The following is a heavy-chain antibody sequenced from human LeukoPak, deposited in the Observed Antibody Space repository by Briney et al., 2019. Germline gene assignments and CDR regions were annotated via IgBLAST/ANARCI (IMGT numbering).Heavy chain of an antibody. CDR3: ARSDSSGYYNSNWFDP. CDR1: GFTFSSDW. D-gene: IGHD3-22*01. Sequence: GGSLRLSCAASGFTFSSDWMHWVRQAPGKGLVWVSRINSDGSSTSYADSVKGRFTSSRDNAKKTLYLQMNSLRAGETAVYYCARSDSSGYYNSNWFDPWGQGTLVTVSS. V-gene: IGHV3-74*01. CDR2: INSDGSST. J-gene: IGHJ5*02.